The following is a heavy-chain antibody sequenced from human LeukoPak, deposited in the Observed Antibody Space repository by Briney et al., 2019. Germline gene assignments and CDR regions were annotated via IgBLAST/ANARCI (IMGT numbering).Heavy chain of an antibody. CDR1: GYTFTSYG. CDR3: ARGIHDYGDPGEFDP. CDR2: ISAYNGNT. V-gene: IGHV1-18*01. D-gene: IGHD4-17*01. Sequence: ASVKVSCKASGYTFTSYGISWVRQAPGQGLEWMGWISAYNGNTNYAQKLQGRVTMTTDTSTSTAYMELRSLRSDDTAVYYCARGIHDYGDPGEFDPWGQGTLVTVSS. J-gene: IGHJ5*02.